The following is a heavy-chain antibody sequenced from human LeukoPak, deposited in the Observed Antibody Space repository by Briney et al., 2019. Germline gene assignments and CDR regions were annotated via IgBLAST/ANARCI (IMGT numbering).Heavy chain of an antibody. CDR3: TRHGPSEANDAPPATWFDP. CDR2: IKEDGSEK. CDR1: GFTFSNHW. D-gene: IGHD4/OR15-4a*01. Sequence: PGGSLRLSCAVSGFTFSNHWMGWVRQAPGKGLEWVANIKEDGSEKYYVDSVKGRFTISRDNAKNSLHLQMNSLRAEDTAVYYCTRHGPSEANDAPPATWFDPWGQGTLVTVSS. V-gene: IGHV3-7*02. J-gene: IGHJ5*02.